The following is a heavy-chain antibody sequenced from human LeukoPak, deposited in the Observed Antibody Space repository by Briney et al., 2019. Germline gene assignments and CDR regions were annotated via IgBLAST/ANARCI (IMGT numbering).Heavy chain of an antibody. D-gene: IGHD6-6*01. Sequence: GGSLRLSCAVFGFIFSDYSMNWVRQAPGKGLEWVSFISRSSSNIYYADSVKGRLIISRDNAKNSLYLQMNSLRAEDTAVYYCARGTGSYILDYWGQGTLVTVSS. CDR2: ISRSSSNI. CDR1: GFIFSDYS. V-gene: IGHV3-21*01. J-gene: IGHJ4*02. CDR3: ARGTGSYILDY.